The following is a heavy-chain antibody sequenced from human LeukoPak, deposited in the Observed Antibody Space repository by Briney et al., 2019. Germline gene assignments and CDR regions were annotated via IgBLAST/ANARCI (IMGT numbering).Heavy chain of an antibody. D-gene: IGHD3-3*01. J-gene: IGHJ5*02. CDR3: ARVEESASFDP. Sequence: GGSLRLSCAASGFTFSSYEMNWVRQAPGKGLEWVSYISSSASIIYYADSVKGRFTISRDNAKNSLYLQMNSLRAEDTAVYYCARVEESASFDPWGQGTLVTVSS. CDR1: GFTFSSYE. V-gene: IGHV3-48*03. CDR2: ISSSASII.